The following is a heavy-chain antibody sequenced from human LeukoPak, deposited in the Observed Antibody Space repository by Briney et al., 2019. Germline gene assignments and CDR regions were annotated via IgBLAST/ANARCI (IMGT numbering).Heavy chain of an antibody. J-gene: IGHJ4*02. CDR3: ARGRYSGTTYYFDY. Sequence: GGSLRLSCAASGFTFSTSWMSWVREVPGKGLEWVANIKKDGSETYYVDSVKGRFTISRDNAKNSLYLQMNSLRAEDTAMYYCARGRYSGTTYYFDYWGQGTLVTVSS. V-gene: IGHV3-7*03. CDR2: IKKDGSET. D-gene: IGHD5-12*01. CDR1: GFTFSTSW.